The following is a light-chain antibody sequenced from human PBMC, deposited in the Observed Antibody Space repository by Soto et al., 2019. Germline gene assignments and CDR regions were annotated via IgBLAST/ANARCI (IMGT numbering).Light chain of an antibody. CDR3: QQVDVYPST. CDR1: QSIRGW. J-gene: IGKJ4*01. Sequence: GDRVTIPCRASQSIRGWLARYQQKPGKAPNLLIYAASTLQSGVPSRFSGGGSGTDFTLTIDRLQPEDFATYYCQQVDVYPSTFGGGTKV. V-gene: IGKV1-12*02. CDR2: AAS.